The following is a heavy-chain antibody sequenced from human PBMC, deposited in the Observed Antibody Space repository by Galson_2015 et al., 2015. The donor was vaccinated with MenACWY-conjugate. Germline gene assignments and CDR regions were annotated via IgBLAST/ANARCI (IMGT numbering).Heavy chain of an antibody. CDR2: INPNGGIT. CDR3: ARDGTFYCGLETCHSSDAFEV. CDR1: GYSVTSHY. D-gene: IGHD2-21*01. Sequence: SVKVSCKASGYSVTSHYIHWVRQAPGQGLEWMGLINPNGGITIYAQKFQGRVTVARDTSTSTVFLELSSLTSDDTAVYYCARDGTFYCGLETCHSSDAFEVWGQGTMVTVSS. J-gene: IGHJ3*01. V-gene: IGHV1-46*01.